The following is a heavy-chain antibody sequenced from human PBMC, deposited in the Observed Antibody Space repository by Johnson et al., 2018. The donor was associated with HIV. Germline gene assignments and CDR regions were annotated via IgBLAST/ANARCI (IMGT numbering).Heavy chain of an antibody. CDR2: IYSGGST. D-gene: IGHD3-22*01. CDR1: GFTFDDYG. Sequence: QVLLVESGGGLVQPGRSLRLSCVTSGFTFDDYGMHWVRQAAGKGLEWVSVIYSGGSTYYADSVKGRFTISRDNSKNTLYLQMNSLRAEDTAVYYCARDRGYWDAFDIWGQGTMVTVSS. J-gene: IGHJ3*02. V-gene: IGHV3-NL1*01. CDR3: ARDRGYWDAFDI.